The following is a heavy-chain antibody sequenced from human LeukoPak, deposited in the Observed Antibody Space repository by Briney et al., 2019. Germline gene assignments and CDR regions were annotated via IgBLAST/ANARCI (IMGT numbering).Heavy chain of an antibody. CDR3: ARGPCDS. J-gene: IGHJ5*02. V-gene: IGHV3-7*01. D-gene: IGHD3-3*01. Sequence: GGSLRLSCSVSGFSFSNYWMSWVRQAPGKGLEWVASINEDGSQKQYVDSVKGRFTISRDNAKNSLYLQMNSLRDEDTAVYYCARGPCDSWGQGALVTVSS. CDR1: GFSFSNYW. CDR2: INEDGSQK.